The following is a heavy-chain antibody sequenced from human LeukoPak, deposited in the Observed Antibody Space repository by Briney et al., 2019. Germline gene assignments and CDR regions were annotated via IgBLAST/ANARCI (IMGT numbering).Heavy chain of an antibody. V-gene: IGHV3-21*01. J-gene: IGHJ4*02. CDR2: ISSSSGYI. CDR3: ASSGITGTGFDY. D-gene: IGHD1-20*01. Sequence: PGGSLRLSCAASGFTFSSYSMNWVRQAPGKGLEWVSSISSSSGYIYYADSVKGRFTISRDNAKNSLYLQMNSLRAEDTAVYYCASSGITGTGFDYWGQGTLVTVSS. CDR1: GFTFSSYS.